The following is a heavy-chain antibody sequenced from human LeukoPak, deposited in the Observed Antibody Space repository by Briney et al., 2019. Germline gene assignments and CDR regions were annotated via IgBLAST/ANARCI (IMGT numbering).Heavy chain of an antibody. V-gene: IGHV3-15*01. Sequence: PGGSLRLSCAASGFTLSSYEMNWVRQAPGKGLEWVGRIKTKTDGGTTDYAAPVKGRFTISRDDSKATLYLQVNSLKTEDTAVYYCTKDVAGSFDYWGQGTLVTVSS. CDR1: GFTLSSYE. D-gene: IGHD6-19*01. CDR2: IKTKTDGGTT. J-gene: IGHJ4*02. CDR3: TKDVAGSFDY.